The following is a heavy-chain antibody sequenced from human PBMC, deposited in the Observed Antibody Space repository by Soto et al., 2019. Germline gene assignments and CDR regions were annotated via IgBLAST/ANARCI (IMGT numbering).Heavy chain of an antibody. D-gene: IGHD2-2*01. Sequence: QVQLVQSGAEVKEPGASVRVSCKASGYTFTSYDINWVRQAPGQGLEWMGWMNPESRNTGYAQKFQGRVTMPRDTSISTAYMELTSLRSEDTAVYYCARFVRHQLPTIDFWGQGTLVTVSS. CDR2: MNPESRNT. CDR1: GYTFTSYD. J-gene: IGHJ4*02. V-gene: IGHV1-8*01. CDR3: ARFVRHQLPTIDF.